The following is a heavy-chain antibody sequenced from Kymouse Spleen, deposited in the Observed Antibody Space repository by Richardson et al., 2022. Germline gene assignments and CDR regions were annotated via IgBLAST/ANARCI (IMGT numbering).Heavy chain of an antibody. V-gene: IGHV4-39*01. CDR3: ASGVLWFGELFSNWFDP. CDR1: GGSISSSSYY. CDR2: IYYSGST. Sequence: QLQLQESGPGLVKPSETLSLTCTVSGGSISSSSYYWGWIRQPPGKGLEWIGSIYYSGSTYYNPSLKSRVTISVDTSKNQFSLKLSSVTAADTAVYYCASGVLWFGELFSNWFDPWGQGTLVTVSS. D-gene: IGHD3-10*01. J-gene: IGHJ5*02.